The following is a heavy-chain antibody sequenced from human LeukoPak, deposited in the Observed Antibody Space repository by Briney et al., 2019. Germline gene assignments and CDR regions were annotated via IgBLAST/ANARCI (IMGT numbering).Heavy chain of an antibody. CDR2: ISSSGSTI. D-gene: IGHD2-15*01. J-gene: IGHJ3*02. V-gene: IGHV3-48*03. CDR3: ARALGPYCSGGSCYSGAYDI. CDR1: GFTFSSYE. Sequence: GGSLRLSCAASGFTFSSYEMNWVRQAPGKGLEWVSYISSSGSTIYYADSVKGRFTISGDNAKNSLYLQMNSLRAEDTAVYYCARALGPYCSGGSCYSGAYDIWGQGTVVIVSS.